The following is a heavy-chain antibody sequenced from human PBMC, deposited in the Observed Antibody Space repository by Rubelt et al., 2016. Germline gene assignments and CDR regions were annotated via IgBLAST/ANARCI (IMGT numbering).Heavy chain of an antibody. CDR1: GGSISSSSYY. CDR3: ARTYDFWSGSRGAFDI. V-gene: IGHV4-39*07. Sequence: ESGPGLVKPSETLSLTCTVSGGSISSSSYYWGWIRQPPGKGLEWIGSIYYSGSTYYNPSLKSRVTISVDTSKNQFSLKLSSVTAADTAVYYCARTYDFWSGSRGAFDIWGQGTMVTVSS. CDR2: IYYSGST. J-gene: IGHJ3*02. D-gene: IGHD3-3*01.